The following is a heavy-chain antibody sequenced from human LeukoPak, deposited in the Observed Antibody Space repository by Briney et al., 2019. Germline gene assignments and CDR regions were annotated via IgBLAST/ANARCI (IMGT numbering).Heavy chain of an antibody. J-gene: IGHJ4*02. D-gene: IGHD6-6*01. CDR2: IYTSGST. CDR1: GGSISSYY. CDR3: ARDQVYNSPSGVNPGPIDY. V-gene: IGHV4-4*07. Sequence: KTSETLSLTCTVSGGSISSYYWSWIRQPAGKGLEWIGRIYTSGSTNYNPSLKSRVTMSVDTSKNQFSLKLSSVTAADTAVYYCARDQVYNSPSGVNPGPIDYWGQGTLVTVSS.